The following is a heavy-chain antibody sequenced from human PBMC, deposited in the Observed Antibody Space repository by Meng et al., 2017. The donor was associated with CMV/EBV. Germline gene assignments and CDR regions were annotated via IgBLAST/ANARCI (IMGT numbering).Heavy chain of an antibody. J-gene: IGHJ4*02. Sequence: SCKASGYTFSSYSMNWVRQAPGKGLEWVSSISSSSSYIYYADSVKGRFTISRDNAKNSLYLQMNSLRAEDTAVYYCARLYTGYFDYWGQGTLVTVSS. CDR2: ISSSSSYI. CDR1: GYTFSSYS. V-gene: IGHV3-21*01. D-gene: IGHD3-10*01. CDR3: ARLYTGYFDY.